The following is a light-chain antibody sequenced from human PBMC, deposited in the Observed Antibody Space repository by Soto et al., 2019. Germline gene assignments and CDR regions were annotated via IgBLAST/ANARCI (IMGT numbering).Light chain of an antibody. V-gene: IGLV2-14*01. CDR2: DVS. CDR3: SSYRSSGSLV. CDR1: SSDVGGYIY. Sequence: QSALTQPASVSGSPGQSITISCTGTSSDVGGYIYVSWYQQHPGKAPKLIIYDVSNRPSGVSNRFSASKSGNTASLTISGLQAEDEADYYCSSYRSSGSLVFGGGTKLTVL. J-gene: IGLJ3*02.